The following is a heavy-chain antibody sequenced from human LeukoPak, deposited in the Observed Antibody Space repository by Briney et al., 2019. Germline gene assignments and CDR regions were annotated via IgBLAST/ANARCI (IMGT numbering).Heavy chain of an antibody. J-gene: IGHJ5*02. CDR2: ISGSGGST. CDR3: AKDRAYYYDSSGYSS. V-gene: IGHV3-23*01. CDR1: GFTFSSYA. D-gene: IGHD3-22*01. Sequence: GGSLRLSCAASGFTFSSYAMSWVRQAPGKGLEWVSAISGSGGSTYYADSVKGRFTISRDNSKNTLYLQMNSLRAEDTAVYYCAKDRAYYYDSSGYSSWGQGTLVTVSS.